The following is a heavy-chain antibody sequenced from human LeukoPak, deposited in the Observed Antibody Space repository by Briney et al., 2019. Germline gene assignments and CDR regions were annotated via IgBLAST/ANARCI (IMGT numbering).Heavy chain of an antibody. CDR2: IYSGGNT. CDR1: GFTVSSNY. V-gene: IGHV3-66*01. Sequence: TGGSLRLSCAVSGFTVSSNYMSWVRQAPGKGLEWVSVIYSGGNTYYADSVKGRFTISRDNSKNTLYLQMNSLRAEDTAVYYCARDRNYYDSSGYYDWGQGTLVTVSS. J-gene: IGHJ4*02. CDR3: ARDRNYYDSSGYYD. D-gene: IGHD3-22*01.